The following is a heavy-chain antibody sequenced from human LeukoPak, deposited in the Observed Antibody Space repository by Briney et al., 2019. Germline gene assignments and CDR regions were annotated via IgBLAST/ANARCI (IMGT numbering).Heavy chain of an antibody. CDR3: ARELLYCTYMICAILDV. CDR2: IKQDGSKK. Sequence: GGSLRLSCAVSEFTFSNYWVSWVRQAPGEGREWVANIKQDGSKKYYVDSVKGRFTISRDNAKNSLYLQMNSLRAEDTAVYYCARELLYCTYMICAILDVWGQGTTVTVSS. V-gene: IGHV3-7*01. J-gene: IGHJ6*02. D-gene: IGHD2-8*01. CDR1: EFTFSNYW.